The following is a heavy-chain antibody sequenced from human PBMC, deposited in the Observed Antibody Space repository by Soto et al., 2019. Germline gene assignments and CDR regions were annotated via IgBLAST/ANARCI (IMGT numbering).Heavy chain of an antibody. J-gene: IGHJ3*02. CDR1: GYTFTNYA. V-gene: IGHV1-3*01. CDR2: INAGNGNT. Sequence: ASVKVSCKASGYTFTNYAMNWVRQAPGQRLEWMGWINAGNGNTKYSQKFQGWVTMTRDTSISTAYMELSRLRSDDTAVYYCAREGSVYYAFDIWGQGTMVTVSS. CDR3: AREGSVYYAFDI. D-gene: IGHD3-16*02.